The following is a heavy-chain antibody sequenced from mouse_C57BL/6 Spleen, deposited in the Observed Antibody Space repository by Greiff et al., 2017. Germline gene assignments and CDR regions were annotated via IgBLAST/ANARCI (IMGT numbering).Heavy chain of an antibody. Sequence: QVQLQQPGAELVKPGASVKMSCKASGYTFTSYWITWVKQRPGQGLEWIGDIYPGSGNTSYNEKCKSKATLTVDTSSSTAYMQLSSLTSEDSAVYYCARKLDYGSGYGYFDVWGTGTTVTVSS. CDR2: IYPGSGNT. CDR3: ARKLDYGSGYGYFDV. J-gene: IGHJ1*03. CDR1: GYTFTSYW. V-gene: IGHV1-55*01. D-gene: IGHD1-1*01.